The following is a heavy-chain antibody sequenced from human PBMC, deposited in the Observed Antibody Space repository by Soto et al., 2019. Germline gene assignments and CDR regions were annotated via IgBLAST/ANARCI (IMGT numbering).Heavy chain of an antibody. CDR1: GGTFSSYA. CDR3: ASHEYYYDSSGYYTSIYYFDY. CDR2: IIPIFGTA. Sequence: QVQLVQSGAEVKKPGSSVKVSCKASGGTFSSYAISWVRQAPGQGLEWMGGIIPIFGTANYAQKFQGRVTITADESTSTAYMKLSSLRSEDTAVYYCASHEYYYDSSGYYTSIYYFDYWGQGTLVTVSS. D-gene: IGHD3-22*01. J-gene: IGHJ4*02. V-gene: IGHV1-69*01.